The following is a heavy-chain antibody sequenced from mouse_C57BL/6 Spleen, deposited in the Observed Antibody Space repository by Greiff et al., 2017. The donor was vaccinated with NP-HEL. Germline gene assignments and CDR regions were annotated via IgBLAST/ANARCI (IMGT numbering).Heavy chain of an antibody. V-gene: IGHV1-61*01. CDR2: IYPSDSET. CDR1: GYTFTSYW. J-gene: IGHJ3*01. D-gene: IGHD2-4*01. CDR3: ARGDYDYGGTASWFAY. Sequence: QVQLQQPGAELVRPGSSVKLSCKASGYTFTSYWMDWVKQRPGQGLEWIGNIYPSDSETHYNQKFKDKATLTVDKSSSTAYMQLSSLTSEDSAVYYCARGDYDYGGTASWFAYWGQGTLVTVSA.